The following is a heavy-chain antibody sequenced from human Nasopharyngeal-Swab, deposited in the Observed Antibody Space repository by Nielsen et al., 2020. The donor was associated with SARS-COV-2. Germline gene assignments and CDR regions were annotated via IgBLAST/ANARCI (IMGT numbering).Heavy chain of an antibody. D-gene: IGHD6-13*01. J-gene: IGHJ4*02. Sequence: GESLKISCAASGFIFSQYGMHWVRQAPGKGLEWVAFIRYDGSHKYYADSVKGRFTISRDNSKNTLYLQMNSLRPEDTAVYYCAKGTRYSSSWYPDLYYFDYWGQGTLVTVSS. CDR2: IRYDGSHK. V-gene: IGHV3-30*02. CDR1: GFIFSQYG. CDR3: AKGTRYSSSWYPDLYYFDY.